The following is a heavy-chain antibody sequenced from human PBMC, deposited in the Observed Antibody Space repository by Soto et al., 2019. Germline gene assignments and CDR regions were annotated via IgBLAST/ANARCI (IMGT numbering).Heavy chain of an antibody. D-gene: IGHD6-13*01. CDR3: ARLAAYARGEAFDI. V-gene: IGHV4-59*08. Sequence: QVQLQESGPGLVKPSETLSLTCTVSGGSISNYYWSWIRQPPGRGLEWLAYIFYSGSTSYNPSLSSRLTMSVETSKDQCALALTFVPAAGTVVYYCARLAAYARGEAFDIWVHGTMVTVSS. CDR1: GGSISNYY. J-gene: IGHJ3*02. CDR2: IFYSGST.